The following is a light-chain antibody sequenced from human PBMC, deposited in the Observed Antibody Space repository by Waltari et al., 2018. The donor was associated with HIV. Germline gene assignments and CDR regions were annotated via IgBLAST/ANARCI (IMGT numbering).Light chain of an antibody. CDR1: QSINSN. CDR2: GAS. J-gene: IGKJ4*01. CDR3: QQDHNWPPLLT. V-gene: IGKV3-15*01. Sequence: IVMTQSPATLSVSPGQRATLSCRASQSINSNLAWYQQKPGQAPRVVIYGASTRATGIPARFSGSGSGTEFTLTISSLQSEDFAVYYCQQDHNWPPLLTFGGGTKVEIK.